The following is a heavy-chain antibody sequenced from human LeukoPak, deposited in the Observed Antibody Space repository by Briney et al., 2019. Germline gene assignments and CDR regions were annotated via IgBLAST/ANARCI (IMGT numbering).Heavy chain of an antibody. V-gene: IGHV5-10-1*01. J-gene: IGHJ4*02. CDR1: GYSFTSYW. Sequence: GESLRISGKGSGYSFTSYWIFWVRQMPGKGLEWMGRIDPTDSYTNYSPSFQGHVTISADKSISTAYLQWNSLKASDTAMYYCARRHYDISTGYPFDYWGQGTLVTVSS. D-gene: IGHD3-9*01. CDR3: ARRHYDISTGYPFDY. CDR2: IDPTDSYT.